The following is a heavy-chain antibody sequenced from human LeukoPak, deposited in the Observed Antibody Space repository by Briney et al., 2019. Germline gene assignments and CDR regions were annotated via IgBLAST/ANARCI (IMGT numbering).Heavy chain of an antibody. Sequence: ASVKVSCKASGYTFTSYGISWVRQAPGQGLERMGGISAYNGNTNYAQTLQGRVTMTTDTSTSTAYMELRSLRSDDTAVYYCARGVSRLGELSLNWFDPWGQGTLVTVSS. D-gene: IGHD3-16*02. V-gene: IGHV1-18*01. CDR2: ISAYNGNT. CDR3: ARGVSRLGELSLNWFDP. J-gene: IGHJ5*02. CDR1: GYTFTSYG.